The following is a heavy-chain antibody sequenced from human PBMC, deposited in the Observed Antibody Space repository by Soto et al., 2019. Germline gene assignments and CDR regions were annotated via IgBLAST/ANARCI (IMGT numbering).Heavy chain of an antibody. CDR1: GYDFSSYG. CDR2: ISASNGNR. D-gene: IGHD2-2*01. J-gene: IGHJ4*02. CDR3: VRGPQRNDY. Sequence: QFQLVQSGAEVKKPGASVKVSCKASGYDFSSYGISWVRQAPGQGLEWMGWISASNGNRDYAQQFQGRVTMTSDTSRTTAYMEMRRLRSDDTAVYYCVRGPQRNDYWGQGTLVNVSS. V-gene: IGHV1-18*04.